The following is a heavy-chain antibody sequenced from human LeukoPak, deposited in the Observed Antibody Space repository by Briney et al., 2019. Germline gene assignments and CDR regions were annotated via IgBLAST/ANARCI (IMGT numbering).Heavy chain of an antibody. CDR1: GFTFSSYA. Sequence: GGSLRLSCAASGFTFSSYAMSWVRQAPGKGLEWVSAISGSGGSTYYADSMKGRFTISRDNSKNTLYLQMNSLRAEDTAVYYCAKDPAYCGGDCYSEYYFDYWGQGTLVTVSS. CDR3: AKDPAYCGGDCYSEYYFDY. V-gene: IGHV3-23*01. J-gene: IGHJ4*02. D-gene: IGHD2-21*02. CDR2: ISGSGGST.